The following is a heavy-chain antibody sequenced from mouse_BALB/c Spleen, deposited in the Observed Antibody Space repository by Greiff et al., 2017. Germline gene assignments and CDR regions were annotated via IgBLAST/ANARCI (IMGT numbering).Heavy chain of an antibody. J-gene: IGHJ3*01. CDR2: ISSGGSYT. V-gene: IGHV5-6*01. Sequence: EVQVVESGGDLVKPGGSLKLSCAASGFTFSSYGMSWVRQTPDKRLEWVATISSGGSYTYYPDSVKGRFTISRDNAKNTLYLQMSSLKSEDTAMYYCARDDYAGFAYWGQGTLVTVSA. CDR1: GFTFSSYG. CDR3: ARDDYAGFAY. D-gene: IGHD2-4*01.